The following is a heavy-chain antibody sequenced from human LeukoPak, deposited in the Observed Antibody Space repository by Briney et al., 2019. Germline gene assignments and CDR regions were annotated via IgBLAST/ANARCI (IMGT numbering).Heavy chain of an antibody. J-gene: IGHJ4*02. Sequence: RRSLTLASAASASTLSSYAMSCVSQPPRKGLEWVSAISASGGSTYHADSVKGPLTTPRHNSKNTPYLQMNSLIAEDTAVYYRAKFDYWYQG. CDR2: ISASGGST. CDR3: AKFDY. V-gene: IGHV3-23*01. CDR1: ASTLSSYA.